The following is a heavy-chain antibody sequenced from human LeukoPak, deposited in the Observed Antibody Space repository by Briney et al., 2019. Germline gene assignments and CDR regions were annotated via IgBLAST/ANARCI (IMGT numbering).Heavy chain of an antibody. D-gene: IGHD3-10*01. V-gene: IGHV3-30*18. Sequence: GGSLRLSCAASGFTFSSYGMHWVRQAPGKGLEWVAVISYDGSNKYYADSVKGRSTISRDNSKNTLYLQMNSLRAEDTAVYYCAKDRGGLRPHAFDIWGQGTMVTVSS. CDR1: GFTFSSYG. J-gene: IGHJ3*02. CDR3: AKDRGGLRPHAFDI. CDR2: ISYDGSNK.